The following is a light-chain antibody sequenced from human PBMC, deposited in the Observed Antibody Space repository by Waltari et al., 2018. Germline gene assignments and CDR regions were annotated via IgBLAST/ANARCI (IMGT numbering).Light chain of an antibody. Sequence: QTVVTQEPSFSVSPGGKVTLTCGLSSGSVSTSNYPSWYQQTPGQAPRTLIYSTNTRSAGVPDRFSGSILGNKAALTITGAQADDESDYYCVLYLGSGVWVFGGGTKLTVL. CDR3: VLYLGSGVWV. V-gene: IGLV8-61*01. J-gene: IGLJ3*02. CDR1: SGSVSTSNY. CDR2: STN.